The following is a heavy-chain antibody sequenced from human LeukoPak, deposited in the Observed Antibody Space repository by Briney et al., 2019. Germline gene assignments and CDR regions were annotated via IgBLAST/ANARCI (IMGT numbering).Heavy chain of an antibody. V-gene: IGHV4-31*03. CDR3: ASRIRPDPFGI. J-gene: IGHJ3*02. D-gene: IGHD2-21*01. Sequence: SETLSLTCTVSGGSIISDGQYWSWIRQHPGEGLEWIGYIYHSGRTYYNPSLKSRIIISVDTSENQFSLNLSSVTAADTGVYFCASRIRPDPFGIWGQGTMVTVSS. CDR2: IYHSGRT. CDR1: GGSIISDGQY.